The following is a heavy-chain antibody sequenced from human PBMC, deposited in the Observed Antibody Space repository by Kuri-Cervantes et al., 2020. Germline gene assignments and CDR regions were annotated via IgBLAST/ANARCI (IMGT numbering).Heavy chain of an antibody. V-gene: IGHV4-34*01. CDR2: INHSGST. CDR1: GGSFSGYY. D-gene: IGHD5-18*01. J-gene: IGHJ4*02. Sequence: SETLSLTCAVYGGSFSGYYWSWIRQLPGKGLEWIGEINHSGSTNYNPSLKSRVTISVDKSKNQFSLKLSSVTAADTAVYYCARAIHGPFDYWGQGTLVTVSS. CDR3: ARAIHGPFDY.